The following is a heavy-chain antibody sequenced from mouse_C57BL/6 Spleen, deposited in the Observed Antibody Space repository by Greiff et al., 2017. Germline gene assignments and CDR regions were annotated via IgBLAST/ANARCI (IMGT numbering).Heavy chain of an antibody. J-gene: IGHJ4*01. Sequence: EVNLVESGGDLVKPGGSLKLSCAASGFTFSSYGMSWVRQTPDKRLEWVATISSGGSYTYYPDSVKGRFTISRDNAKNTLYLQMSSLKSEDTAMYYCARHLTTVDYYAMDYWGQGTSVTVSS. CDR1: GFTFSSYG. V-gene: IGHV5-6*01. CDR2: ISSGGSYT. D-gene: IGHD1-1*01. CDR3: ARHLTTVDYYAMDY.